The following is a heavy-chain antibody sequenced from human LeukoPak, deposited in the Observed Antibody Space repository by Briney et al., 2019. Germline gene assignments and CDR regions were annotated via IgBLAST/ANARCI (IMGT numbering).Heavy chain of an antibody. D-gene: IGHD3-16*01. J-gene: IGHJ4*02. CDR3: ASLDATGDFVTSYDYVWGSTSRRGSVFY. CDR2: IYYSGST. CDR1: GGSISSYY. V-gene: IGHV4-39*01. Sequence: SETLSLTCTVSGGSISSYYWGWIRQPPGKGLEWIGSIYYSGSTYYNASLKSRVTISVDTSKNQFSLKLSSVTAANTAVYYCASLDATGDFVTSYDYVWGSTSRRGSVFYWGQGTLVTVSS.